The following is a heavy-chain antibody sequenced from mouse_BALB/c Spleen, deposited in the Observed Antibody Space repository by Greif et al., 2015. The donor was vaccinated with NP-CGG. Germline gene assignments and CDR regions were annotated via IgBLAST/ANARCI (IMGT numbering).Heavy chain of an antibody. J-gene: IGHJ1*01. CDR2: ISSGGSYT. D-gene: IGHD1-1*01. CDR3: AGQYYGSSYGYFDV. V-gene: IGHV5-9-3*01. Sequence: EVKLVESGGGLVKPGGSLKLSCAASGFTFSSYAMSWVRQTPEKRLEWVATISSGGSYTYYPDSVKGRFTISRDNAKNTLKLQMSSLRSEDAAMYYCAGQYYGSSYGYFDVWGAGTTVAVSS. CDR1: GFTFSSYA.